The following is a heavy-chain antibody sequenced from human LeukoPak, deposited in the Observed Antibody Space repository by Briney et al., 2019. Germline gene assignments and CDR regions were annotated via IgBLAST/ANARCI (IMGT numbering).Heavy chain of an antibody. Sequence: ASVKVSCKASGYTFTSYAMNWVRQAPGQGLEWMGWINTNTGNPTYAQGFTGRFVFSLDTSVSTAYLQISSLKAEDTAVYYCARAIRLRFLERPLGDWFDPWGQGTLVTVSS. CDR3: ARAIRLRFLERPLGDWFDP. CDR2: INTNTGNP. D-gene: IGHD3-3*01. CDR1: GYTFTSYA. V-gene: IGHV7-4-1*02. J-gene: IGHJ5*02.